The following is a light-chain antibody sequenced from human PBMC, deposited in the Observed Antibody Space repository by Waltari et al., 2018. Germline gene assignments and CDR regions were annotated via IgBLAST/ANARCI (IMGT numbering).Light chain of an antibody. J-gene: IGKJ1*01. Sequence: DIVMTQSPATLSVSPGERATPSCRASQSIGSNLAWYQHKPGQAPRFLLYGATTRATGIPVRFSGSGSGTEFTLTISSLQSADFAVYFCQQYNNWPETFGQGTKVEIK. CDR2: GAT. V-gene: IGKV3-15*01. CDR3: QQYNNWPET. CDR1: QSIGSN.